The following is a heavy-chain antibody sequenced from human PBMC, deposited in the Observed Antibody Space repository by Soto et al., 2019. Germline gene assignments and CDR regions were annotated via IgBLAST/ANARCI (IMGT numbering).Heavy chain of an antibody. CDR1: GFSLSNARMG. J-gene: IGHJ4*02. V-gene: IGHV2-26*01. CDR2: IFSNDET. Sequence: QVTLKESGPVLVKPTETLTLTCTVSGFSLSNARMGVSWIRQPPGKALEWLAHIFSNDETAYSTSLKTRLTLSTDTSKSQVVLTMGNMDPVDTATYYCARTVARMNLDYWGQGTLVTVSS. D-gene: IGHD2-21*01. CDR3: ARTVARMNLDY.